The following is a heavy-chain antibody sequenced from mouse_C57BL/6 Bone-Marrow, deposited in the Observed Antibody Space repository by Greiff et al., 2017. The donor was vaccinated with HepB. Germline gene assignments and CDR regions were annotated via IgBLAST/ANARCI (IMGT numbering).Heavy chain of an antibody. J-gene: IGHJ1*03. CDR2: ISSGSSTI. CDR3: ARSRTGTWYFEV. D-gene: IGHD4-1*01. Sequence: EVKLMESGGGLVKPGGSLKLSCAASGFTFSDYGMHWVRQAPEKGLEWVAYISSGSSTIYYADTVKGRFTISRDNAKNTLFLQMTSLRSEDTAMYYCARSRTGTWYFEVWGTGTTVTVSS. CDR1: GFTFSDYG. V-gene: IGHV5-17*01.